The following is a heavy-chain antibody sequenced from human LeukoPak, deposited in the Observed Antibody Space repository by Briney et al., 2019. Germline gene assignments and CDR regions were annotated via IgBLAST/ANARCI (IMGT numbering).Heavy chain of an antibody. J-gene: IGHJ3*02. CDR1: DYTFSSYG. D-gene: IGHD3-22*01. CDR2: ISPYNGNS. V-gene: IGHV1-18*01. CDR3: ARAVTMTI. Sequence: ASVKVSCKASDYTFSSYGISWVRQAPGQGLEWMGWISPYNGNSNYAQKFQGRVTMTTDTSTNTAYMELRSLRTDDTAVYYCARAVTMTIWGQGTMVTVSS.